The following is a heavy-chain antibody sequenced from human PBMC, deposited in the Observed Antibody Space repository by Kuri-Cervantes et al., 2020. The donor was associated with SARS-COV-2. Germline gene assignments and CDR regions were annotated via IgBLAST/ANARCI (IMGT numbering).Heavy chain of an antibody. V-gene: IGHV3-66*02. D-gene: IGHD6-19*01. CDR1: GFTFSSYA. J-gene: IGHJ4*02. CDR2: IYGDGST. Sequence: ETLSLTCAASGFTFSSYAMSWVRQAPGKGLQWVSIIYGDGSTFYADSVKGRFTISRDNSKNTLFLQMNSLRIEDTALYYCARVGSGPGGVDHWGQGTLVTVSS. CDR3: ARVGSGPGGVDH.